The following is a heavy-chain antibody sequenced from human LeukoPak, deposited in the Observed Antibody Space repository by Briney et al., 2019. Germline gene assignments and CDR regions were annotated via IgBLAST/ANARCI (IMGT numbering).Heavy chain of an antibody. D-gene: IGHD3-10*01. Sequence: PSETLSLTCAVYGGSFSGYYWSWIRQPPGKGLEWIGEINHSGSTNYNPSLKSRVTISVDTSKNQFSLKLCSVTAADTAVYYCARVTMVRGVIPWGQGTLVTVSS. V-gene: IGHV4-34*01. CDR2: INHSGST. CDR1: GGSFSGYY. CDR3: ARVTMVRGVIP. J-gene: IGHJ5*02.